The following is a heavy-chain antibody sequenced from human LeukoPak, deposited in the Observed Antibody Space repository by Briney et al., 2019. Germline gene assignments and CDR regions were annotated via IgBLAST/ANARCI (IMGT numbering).Heavy chain of an antibody. D-gene: IGHD3-10*01. CDR2: IDPSGSYI. J-gene: IGHJ6*04. V-gene: IGHV5-10-1*01. CDR3: ARSKSIMVRGEIADFYYSYDYVMDV. Sequence: GESLKISCKGSGYSFTNYWISWVRQMPGKGLEWMGRIDPSGSYISYSPSFQGHVTISADKSTSIAYLQWNSLKASDTAIYYCARSKSIMVRGEIADFYYSYDYVMDVWGKGTTVTVSS. CDR1: GYSFTNYW.